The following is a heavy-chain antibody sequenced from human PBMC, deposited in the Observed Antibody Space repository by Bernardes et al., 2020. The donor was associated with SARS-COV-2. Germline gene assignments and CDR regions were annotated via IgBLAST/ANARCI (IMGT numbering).Heavy chain of an antibody. CDR3: AKDLFSVYFRLVDWFDP. J-gene: IGHJ5*02. V-gene: IGHV3-23*01. Sequence: GGSLRLSCAASGFTFSSYAMSWVRQAPGKGLEWVSAISGSGGSTYYADSVKGRFTISRDNSKNTLYLQMNSLRAEDTAVYYCAKDLFSVYFRLVDWFDPWGQGTLVTVSS. CDR2: ISGSGGST. CDR1: GFTFSSYA. D-gene: IGHD3-10*02.